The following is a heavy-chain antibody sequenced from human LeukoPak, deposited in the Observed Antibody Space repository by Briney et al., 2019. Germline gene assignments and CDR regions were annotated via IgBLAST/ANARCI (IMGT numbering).Heavy chain of an antibody. D-gene: IGHD3-3*01. CDR3: ARDYDVWRGYYPAAAH. J-gene: IGHJ4*02. Sequence: ASVKVSCKASGYTFTSYGISWVRQAPGQGLEWMGWISVYNGNTNYVQNLQGRVTMTTDTSTSTAYMELKRLRSDDTAVYFCARDYDVWRGYYPAAAHWGQGTLVTVSS. V-gene: IGHV1-18*01. CDR2: ISVYNGNT. CDR1: GYTFTSYG.